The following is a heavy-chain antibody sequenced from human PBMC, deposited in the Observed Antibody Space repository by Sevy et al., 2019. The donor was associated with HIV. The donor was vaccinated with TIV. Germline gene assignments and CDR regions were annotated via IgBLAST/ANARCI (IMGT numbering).Heavy chain of an antibody. V-gene: IGHV3-30-3*01. CDR2: ISYDGSNK. J-gene: IGHJ4*02. Sequence: GGSLRLSCAASGFTFSSYAMHWVRQAPGKGLEWVAVISYDGSNKYYADSVKGRFTISRDNSKNTLYLQMNSLRAEDTAVYYCARDMCGGDCLGGYWGQGTLVTVSS. D-gene: IGHD2-21*02. CDR1: GFTFSSYA. CDR3: ARDMCGGDCLGGY.